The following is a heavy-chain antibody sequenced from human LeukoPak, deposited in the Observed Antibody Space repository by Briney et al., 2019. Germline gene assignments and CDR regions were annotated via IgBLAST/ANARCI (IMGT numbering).Heavy chain of an antibody. CDR3: AKVRGYSGYDWSCYFDY. Sequence: GGSLRLSCAASGFTFSSYEMNWVRQAPGKGLEWVSYISSSGSTIYYADSVKGRFTISRDNAKNSLYLQMNSLRAEDTAVYYCAKVRGYSGYDWSCYFDYWGQGTLVTVSS. J-gene: IGHJ4*02. CDR2: ISSSGSTI. CDR1: GFTFSSYE. V-gene: IGHV3-48*03. D-gene: IGHD5-12*01.